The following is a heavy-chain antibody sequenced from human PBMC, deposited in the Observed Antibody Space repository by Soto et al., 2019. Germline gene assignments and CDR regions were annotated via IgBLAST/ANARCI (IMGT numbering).Heavy chain of an antibody. CDR2: ITHSGST. CDR1: GGSFNGYY. J-gene: IGHJ6*02. D-gene: IGHD2-21*02. V-gene: IGHV4-34*01. CDR3: ARGPVGGGNSPPYYYYGMDV. Sequence: SETLSLTCAVYGGSFNGYYWSWIRQPPGKGLEWIGEITHSGSTNYNPSLKSRVTISVDTSKNQFSLKLSSVTAADTAVYYCARGPVGGGNSPPYYYYGMDVWGQGATVTVSS.